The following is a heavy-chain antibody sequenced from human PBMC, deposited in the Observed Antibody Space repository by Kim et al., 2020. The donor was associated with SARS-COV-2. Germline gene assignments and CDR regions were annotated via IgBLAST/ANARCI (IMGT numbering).Heavy chain of an antibody. J-gene: IGHJ5*02. Sequence: GGSLRLSCAASGLTFLTSTMSWVRQSPERGLEWVSAISGKGDITYYADSVKGRFTIARDNSMNTVSLEMNALRAEDTAVYYCARGYHNILTGLNDSFDPWGPGTLVTVSS. V-gene: IGHV3-23*01. CDR3: ARGYHNILTGLNDSFDP. CDR1: GLTFLTST. CDR2: ISGKGDIT. D-gene: IGHD3-9*01.